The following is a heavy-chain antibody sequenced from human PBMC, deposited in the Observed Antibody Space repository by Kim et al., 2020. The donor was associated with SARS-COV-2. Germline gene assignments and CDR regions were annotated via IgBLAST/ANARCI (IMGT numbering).Heavy chain of an antibody. V-gene: IGHV3-30*03. D-gene: IGHD2-15*01. J-gene: IGHJ6*02. CDR3: ASGCSGGSCYRLYYYYGMDV. Sequence: GGSLRLSCAASGFTFSSYGMHWVRQAPGKGLEWVAVISYDGSNKYYADSVKGRFTISRDNSKNTLYLQMNSLRAEDTAVYYCASGCSGGSCYRLYYYYGMDVWGQGTTVTVSS. CDR2: ISYDGSNK. CDR1: GFTFSSYG.